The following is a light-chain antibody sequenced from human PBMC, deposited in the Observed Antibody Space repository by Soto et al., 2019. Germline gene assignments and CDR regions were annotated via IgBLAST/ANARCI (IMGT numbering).Light chain of an antibody. CDR2: DAS. CDR3: QKYNSAPSWT. V-gene: IGKV3-15*01. J-gene: IGKJ1*01. CDR1: QSVSSN. Sequence: EIVMTQSPATLSVSPGERATLSCRASQSVSSNLAWYQQKPGQAPRLLIYDASSLKSGVPARFSGSGSGTEFTLTISSLQPEDVATYYCQKYNSAPSWTFGQGTKVDIK.